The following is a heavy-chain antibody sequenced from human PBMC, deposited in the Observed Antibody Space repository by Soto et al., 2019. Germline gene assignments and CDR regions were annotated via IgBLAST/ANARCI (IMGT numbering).Heavy chain of an antibody. CDR2: ISYDGSNK. CDR1: GFTFSSYA. V-gene: IGHV3-30-3*01. D-gene: IGHD3-3*01. J-gene: IGHJ6*02. CDR3: ARSPDTYYDFWSGSRYYYYGMDV. Sequence: GGSLRLSWAASGFTFSSYAMHWVRQAPGKGLEWVADISYDGSNKYYADSVKGRFTISRDNSKNTLYLQMNSLRAEDTAVYYCARSPDTYYDFWSGSRYYYYGMDVWGQGTTVTVSS.